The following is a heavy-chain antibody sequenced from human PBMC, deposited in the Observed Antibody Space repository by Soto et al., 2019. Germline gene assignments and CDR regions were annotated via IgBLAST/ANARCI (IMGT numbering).Heavy chain of an antibody. D-gene: IGHD3-10*01. J-gene: IGHJ5*02. CDR1: GFTFRSYA. CDR3: EKAGVGGGPHWFDP. CDR2: ISGSGGST. Sequence: GGSLRLSCAASGFTFRSYAMSWIRQAPGKGLEWVSAISGSGGSTYYADSVKGRFTISRDNSKNTLYLQMNSLRAEDTAVYYCEKAGVGGGPHWFDPWGQGTLVTVSS. V-gene: IGHV3-23*01.